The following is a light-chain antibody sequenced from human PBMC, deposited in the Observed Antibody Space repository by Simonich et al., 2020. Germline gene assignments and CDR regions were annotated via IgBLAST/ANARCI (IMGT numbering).Light chain of an antibody. CDR2: LAS. CDR1: KSVLYSSNNKNY. CDR3: QQYYSTPYT. Sequence: DIVMTQSPDSLAVSLGERAIINCKSTKSVLYSSNNKNYLAWYQQKPGQHPKLLIYLASTRESGFPDLFSGSGSGTDFTLTISSLHAEDVAVYYCQQYYSTPYTFGQGTKLKIK. V-gene: IGKV4-1*01. J-gene: IGKJ2*01.